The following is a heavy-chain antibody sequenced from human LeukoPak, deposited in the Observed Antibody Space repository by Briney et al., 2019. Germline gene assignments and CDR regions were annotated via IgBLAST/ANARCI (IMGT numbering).Heavy chain of an antibody. Sequence: ASVKVSCKASGYTFTSYYMHWVRQAPGQGLEWMGIINPSGGSTSYAQKFQGRVTMTRDTSTSTVYMELSSLRSEDTAVYYCARDGNYGSGSYIPYYFDYWGQGTLSPSPQ. V-gene: IGHV1-46*01. CDR1: GYTFTSYY. D-gene: IGHD3-10*01. CDR3: ARDGNYGSGSYIPYYFDY. CDR2: INPSGGST. J-gene: IGHJ4*02.